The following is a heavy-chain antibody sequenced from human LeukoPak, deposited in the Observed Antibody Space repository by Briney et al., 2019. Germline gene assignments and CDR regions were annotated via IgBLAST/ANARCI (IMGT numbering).Heavy chain of an antibody. CDR1: GYTFTSYA. CDR3: ARDYDSSGYYYRDYYGMDV. CDR2: INTNTGNP. V-gene: IGHV7-4-1*02. J-gene: IGHJ6*02. D-gene: IGHD3-22*01. Sequence: ASVKVSCKASGYTFTSYAMNWVRQAPGQGLEWMGWINTNTGNPTYAQGFTGRFVSSLDTSVSTAYLQISSLKAEDTAVYYCARDYDSSGYYYRDYYGMDVWGQGTLVTVSS.